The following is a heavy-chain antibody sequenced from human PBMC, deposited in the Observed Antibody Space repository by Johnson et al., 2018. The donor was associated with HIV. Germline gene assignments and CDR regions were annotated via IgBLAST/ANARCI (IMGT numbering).Heavy chain of an antibody. CDR2: IWYDGSNK. J-gene: IGHJ3*02. CDR1: GFTLSKHA. CDR3: ARRMKAVAHHDAFDI. V-gene: IGHV3-33*01. Sequence: QMQLVESGGGVVQPGGSLRLSCAASGFTLSKHAMHWVRQAPGKGLEWVTVIWYDGSNKHYADSVKGRFTISRDNSKNTLYLQMNGLRIESTAIYYCARRMKAVAHHDAFDIWGQGTMVTVSS. D-gene: IGHD6-19*01.